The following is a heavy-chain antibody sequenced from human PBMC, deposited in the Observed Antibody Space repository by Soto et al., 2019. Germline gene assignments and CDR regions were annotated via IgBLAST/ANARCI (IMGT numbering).Heavy chain of an antibody. CDR3: AREWVEYYDRLGAGAIDY. Sequence: QVQLVESGGGVVQPGRSLRLSCAASGFTFSSYAMHWVRQAPGKGLEWVAVISYDGSNKYYADSVKGRFTISRDNSKNTLYLQMNSRSAEDTAVYYCAREWVEYYDRLGAGAIDYWGQGTLVTVSS. J-gene: IGHJ4*02. V-gene: IGHV3-30-3*01. CDR1: GFTFSSYA. CDR2: ISYDGSNK. D-gene: IGHD3-22*01.